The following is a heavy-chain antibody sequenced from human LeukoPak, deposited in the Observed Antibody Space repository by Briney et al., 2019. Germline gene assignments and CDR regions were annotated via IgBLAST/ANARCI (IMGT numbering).Heavy chain of an antibody. CDR1: GFTFSSYS. CDR3: ARDLEYSYAPI. D-gene: IGHD5-18*01. J-gene: IGHJ4*02. Sequence: GGSLRLSCAASGFTFSSYSMNWVRQAPGKGLEWVSPISSSSSYIYYADSVKGRFTISRDNAKNSLYLQMNSLRAEDTAVYYCARDLEYSYAPIWGQGTLVTVSS. V-gene: IGHV3-21*01. CDR2: ISSSSSYI.